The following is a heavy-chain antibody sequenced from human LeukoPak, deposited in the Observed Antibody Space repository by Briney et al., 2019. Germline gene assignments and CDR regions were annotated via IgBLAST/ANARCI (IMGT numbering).Heavy chain of an antibody. CDR3: ARGGQGDGYSADEAFDF. CDR2: TYYRSKWYS. J-gene: IGHJ3*01. D-gene: IGHD5-24*01. Sequence: TLSLTCAISGDSVSGNSTAYNWIRQSPSRGLEWLGRTYYRSKWYSDYAVSVKSRIIINPDTSKNQLSLQLKSVTPEDTAVYYCARGGQGDGYSADEAFDFWGQGTMVTVSS. CDR1: GDSVSGNSTA. V-gene: IGHV6-1*01.